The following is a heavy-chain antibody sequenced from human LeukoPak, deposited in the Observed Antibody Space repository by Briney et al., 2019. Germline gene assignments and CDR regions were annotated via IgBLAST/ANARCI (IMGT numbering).Heavy chain of an antibody. CDR1: GYTFTPYG. D-gene: IGHD6-6*01. CDR2: ISAYNGNT. V-gene: IGHV1-18*01. CDR3: ARVRGAARTFGY. Sequence: ASVRPSSKASGYTFTPYGIRWARQAPGQGLEWMGWISAYNGNTNYAQKLQGRVTMTTDTSTSTAYMELRSLRSDDTAAYYCARVRGAARTFGYWGQGTLVTVSS. J-gene: IGHJ4*02.